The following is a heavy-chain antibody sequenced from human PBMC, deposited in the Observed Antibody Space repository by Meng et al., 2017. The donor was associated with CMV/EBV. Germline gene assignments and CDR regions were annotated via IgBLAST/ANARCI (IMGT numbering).Heavy chain of an antibody. D-gene: IGHD3-10*01. Sequence: GGSLRLSCAASGFTFDDYAMHWARQAPGKGLEWVSGISWNSGSIGYADSVKGRFTISRDNAKNSLYLQMNSLRAEDTALYYCAKGGSGSGSYLHYYYYGMDVWGQGTTVTVSS. V-gene: IGHV3-9*01. CDR3: AKGGSGSGSYLHYYYYGMDV. CDR1: GFTFDDYA. J-gene: IGHJ6*02. CDR2: ISWNSGSI.